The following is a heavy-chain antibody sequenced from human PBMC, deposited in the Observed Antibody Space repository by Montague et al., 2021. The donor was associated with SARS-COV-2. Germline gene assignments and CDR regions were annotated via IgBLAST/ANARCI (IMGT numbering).Heavy chain of an antibody. CDR3: ARGMIRGVTTPFDY. D-gene: IGHD3-10*01. J-gene: IGHJ4*02. CDR1: SGSIISSGYY. CDR2: IYYSGTT. Sequence: ETLSLTCSVSSGSIISSGYYWGWIRQPPGKELEWIDNIYYSGTTYYNPSLQSRGTISVDTSKNHLSLRLSSVTAADTAVYFCARGMIRGVTTPFDYWGQGSQVTVSS. V-gene: IGHV4-39*02.